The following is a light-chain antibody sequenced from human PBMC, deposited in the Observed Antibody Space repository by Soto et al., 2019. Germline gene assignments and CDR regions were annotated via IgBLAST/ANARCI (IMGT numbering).Light chain of an antibody. CDR2: YVS. CDR1: SSDVGGYNY. CDR3: SSYTSSSTLV. Sequence: QSALTQPASVSGSPGQSITISCTGTSSDVGGYNYVSWYQHDPGKAPKLMIYYVSNRPSGVSNRFSGSKSGNTASLTISVLQAEDEADYYCSSYTSSSTLVFGGGTKLTVL. J-gene: IGLJ2*01. V-gene: IGLV2-14*03.